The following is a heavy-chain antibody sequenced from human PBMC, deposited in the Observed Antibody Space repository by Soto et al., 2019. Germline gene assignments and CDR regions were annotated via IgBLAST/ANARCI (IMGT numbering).Heavy chain of an antibody. CDR1: GGNFSSYA. CDR2: IIPIFGTA. J-gene: IGHJ4*02. V-gene: IGHV1-69*06. CDR3: ARGYYYDSSGYYGPFDY. Sequence: QVQLVQSGAEVKKPGSSVKVSCKASGGNFSSYAISWVRQAPGQGLEGMGGIIPIFGTANYAQKFQGRVTITADKSTSTAYRELSSLRSEDTAVYYCARGYYYDSSGYYGPFDYWGQGTLVTVSS. D-gene: IGHD3-22*01.